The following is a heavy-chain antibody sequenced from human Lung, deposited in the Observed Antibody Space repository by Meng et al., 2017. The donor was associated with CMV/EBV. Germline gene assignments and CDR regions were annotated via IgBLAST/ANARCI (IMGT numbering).Heavy chain of an antibody. D-gene: IGHD2-2*01. CDR3: AGFCCSSTSCYNDY. CDR1: GGSINNYY. CDR2: IYYSGST. V-gene: IGHV4-59*01. J-gene: IGHJ4*01. Sequence: SXTLSLXCTVSGGSINNYYWSWIRQPPGKGLEWIGYIYYSGSTNYNPSLKSRVTISVDTSKNQFSLKLSSATAADTAVYFYAGFCCSSTSCYNDYSGRGTLVTVSS.